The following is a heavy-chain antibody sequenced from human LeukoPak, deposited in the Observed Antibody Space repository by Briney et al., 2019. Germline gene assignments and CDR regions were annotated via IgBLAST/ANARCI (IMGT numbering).Heavy chain of an antibody. Sequence: PSETLSLTCTVSGGSISSCYWSWIRQPPGKGLEWIGYIYYSGSTNYDPSLKSRVTISVDTSKNQFSLKLSSVTAADTAVYYCARQYSDDSSGYYFAYWGQGTLVTASS. D-gene: IGHD3-22*01. CDR2: IYYSGST. V-gene: IGHV4-59*08. CDR1: GGSISSCY. CDR3: ARQYSDDSSGYYFAY. J-gene: IGHJ4*02.